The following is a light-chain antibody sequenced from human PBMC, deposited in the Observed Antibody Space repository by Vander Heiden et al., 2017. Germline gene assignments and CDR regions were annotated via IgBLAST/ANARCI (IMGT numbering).Light chain of an antibody. V-gene: IGKV3-15*01. CDR1: ETVASN. CDR2: GVS. CDR3: QQYFVWWT. Sequence: EIVMTQSPAILSVSPGERVSVSCRASETVASNLAWYQQKPGQAPRLLISGVSTRATGVPARFSGSGSGTEFTLTISNLDAEDFAVYYCQQYFVWWTFGQGTKVE. J-gene: IGKJ1*01.